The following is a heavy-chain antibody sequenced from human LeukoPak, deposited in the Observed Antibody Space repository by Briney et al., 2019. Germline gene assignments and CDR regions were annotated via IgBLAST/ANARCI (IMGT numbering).Heavy chain of an antibody. J-gene: IGHJ6*04. CDR3: ASEGYSGYADYYYGMDV. V-gene: IGHV3-30*04. D-gene: IGHD5-12*01. CDR2: ISYDGSNK. CDR1: GFTFSSYA. Sequence: GRSLRLSCAASGFTFSSYAMHWVRQAPGKGLEWVAVISYDGSNKYYADSVKGRFTISRDNSKNTLYLQMNSLRAEDTAVYYCASEGYSGYADYYYGMDVWGKGTTVTVSS.